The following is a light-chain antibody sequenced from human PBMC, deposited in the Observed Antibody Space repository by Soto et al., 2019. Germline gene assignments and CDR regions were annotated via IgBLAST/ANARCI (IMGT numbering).Light chain of an antibody. Sequence: QSVLTQPPSVSGAPGQRVTISCTGSSSNIGAGYDVHWYQQLPGTAPKLLIYGNSNRPSGVPDRFSGSKSGTSASLAITGLQAEDEADYYCQPYDSSLSSVVFGGGTKHTVL. CDR2: GNS. J-gene: IGLJ2*01. CDR1: SSNIGAGYD. CDR3: QPYDSSLSSVV. V-gene: IGLV1-40*01.